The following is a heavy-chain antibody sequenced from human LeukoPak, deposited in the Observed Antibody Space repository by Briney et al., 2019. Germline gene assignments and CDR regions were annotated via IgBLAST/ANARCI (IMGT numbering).Heavy chain of an antibody. J-gene: IGHJ3*02. CDR2: INPNSGGT. V-gene: IGHV1-2*02. CDR3: ASRPGGYRSGGSCYPDAFDI. CDR1: GYTFTGYY. Sequence: ASVKVSCKASGYTFTGYYMHWVRQAPGQGLEWMGWINPNSGGTNYAQKFQGRVTMTRDTSISTAYMELSRLRSDDTAVYYCASRPGGYRSGGSCYPDAFDIWGQGTMVTVSS. D-gene: IGHD2-15*01.